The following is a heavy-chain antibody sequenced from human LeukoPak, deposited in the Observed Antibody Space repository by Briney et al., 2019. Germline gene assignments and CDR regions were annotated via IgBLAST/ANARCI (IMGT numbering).Heavy chain of an antibody. J-gene: IGHJ5*02. Sequence: ASVTVSCTASGYTFTSYYMHWVRQAPGQGLEWMGIINPRGGSTIYAQKLQGRVTMTRDTSTSTVYMELSSLRSEDTAVYFCARDGRTWFDPWGQGTLVTVSS. CDR1: GYTFTSYY. D-gene: IGHD1-26*01. CDR2: INPRGGST. V-gene: IGHV1-46*04. CDR3: ARDGRTWFDP.